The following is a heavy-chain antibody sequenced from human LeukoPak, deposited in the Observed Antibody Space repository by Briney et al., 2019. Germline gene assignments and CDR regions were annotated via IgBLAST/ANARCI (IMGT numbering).Heavy chain of an antibody. V-gene: IGHV3-23*01. D-gene: IGHD3-22*01. J-gene: IGHJ4*02. CDR1: GFTFSSYA. Sequence: GGPLRLSCAASGFTFSSYAMSWVRQAPGKGLEWVSAISGSGGSTYYADSVKGRFTTSRDNSKNTLYLQMNSLRAEDTAVYYCAKAYDSSGYWGNYFDYWGQGTLVTVSS. CDR3: AKAYDSSGYWGNYFDY. CDR2: ISGSGGST.